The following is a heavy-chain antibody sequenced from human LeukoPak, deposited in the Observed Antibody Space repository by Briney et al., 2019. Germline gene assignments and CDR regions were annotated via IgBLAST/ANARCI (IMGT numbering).Heavy chain of an antibody. CDR3: ARDLRPCSSTSCYSRNIYYYYGMDV. D-gene: IGHD2-2*01. J-gene: IGHJ6*02. CDR2: ISSSSYI. CDR1: GFTFSSYS. Sequence: PGGALRLSCAASGFTFSSYSMNWVRQAPGKGLEWVSSISSSSYIYYADSVKGRFTISRDNAKNSLYLQMNSLRAEDTAVYYCARDLRPCSSTSCYSRNIYYYYGMDVWGQGTTVTVSS. V-gene: IGHV3-21*01.